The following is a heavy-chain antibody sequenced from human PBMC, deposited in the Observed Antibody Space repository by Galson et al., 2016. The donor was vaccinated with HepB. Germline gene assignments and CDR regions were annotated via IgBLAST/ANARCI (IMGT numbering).Heavy chain of an antibody. Sequence: SLRLSCAASGFTFSNYGMSWVRQVPGKGLEWVSSISSNGVGTYYADSVKGRFTISRDNSKNTLYLHMNSRRAEDTALYYCAKDPVWVVSATPPLDIWGLGTMVTVSS. D-gene: IGHD2-8*02. CDR3: AKDPVWVVSATPPLDI. J-gene: IGHJ3*02. V-gene: IGHV3-23*01. CDR2: ISSNGVGT. CDR1: GFTFSNYG.